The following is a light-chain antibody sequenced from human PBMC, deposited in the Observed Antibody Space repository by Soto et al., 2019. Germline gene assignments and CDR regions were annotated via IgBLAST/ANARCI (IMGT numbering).Light chain of an antibody. CDR1: YSDVGTFYF. V-gene: IGLV2-11*01. J-gene: IGLJ1*01. Sequence: QPSLTQPRSVSGSPGQSLTISCTGSYSDVGTFYFVSWYQQYPGKGPKLIIYDVTERPSGVPDRFSGYKSGNTASLTISGLQAEDEADYYCCSYAGSDTYVFGSGTKVTV. CDR2: DVT. CDR3: CSYAGSDTYV.